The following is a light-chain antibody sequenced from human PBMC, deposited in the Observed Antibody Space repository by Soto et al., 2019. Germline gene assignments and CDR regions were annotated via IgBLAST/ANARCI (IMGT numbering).Light chain of an antibody. V-gene: IGKV1-8*01. Sequence: AIRMTQSPASFSASTGDRVTITCRASQGISSYLAWYQQKPGKAPKLLIYAASNLKSGVPSRFSGSGSGTEFTLTISSLQPDDFATYYCQQYNSYSLWTFGQGTKVDI. CDR3: QQYNSYSLWT. CDR2: AAS. J-gene: IGKJ1*01. CDR1: QGISSY.